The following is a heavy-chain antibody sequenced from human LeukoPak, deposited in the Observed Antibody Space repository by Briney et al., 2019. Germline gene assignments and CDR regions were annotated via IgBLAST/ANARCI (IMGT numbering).Heavy chain of an antibody. D-gene: IGHD6-6*01. CDR1: GGSISSGGYS. CDR2: IYHSGST. Sequence: SQTLSLTCAVSGGSISSGGYSWSWIRQPPGKGLEWIGYIYHSGSTYYNPSLKSRVTISVDTSKNQFSLKLSSVTAADTAVYYCARDSSSPGLTDYWGQGTLVTVSS. V-gene: IGHV4-30-2*01. J-gene: IGHJ4*02. CDR3: ARDSSSPGLTDY.